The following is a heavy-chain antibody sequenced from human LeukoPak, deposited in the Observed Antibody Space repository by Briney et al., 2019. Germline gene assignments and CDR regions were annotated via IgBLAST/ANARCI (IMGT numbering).Heavy chain of an antibody. V-gene: IGHV4-61*02. J-gene: IGHJ3*02. CDR3: ARDGVYGSGSYYNEDAFDI. Sequence: PSQTLSLTCTVSGDSISSGSYYWSWIRQPAGKGLEWIGRIYTSGSTKYNPSLKSRVTISLDTSKNQFSLKLSSVTAADTAVYYCARDGVYGSGSYYNEDAFDIWGQGTMVTVSS. D-gene: IGHD3-10*01. CDR1: GDSISSGSYY. CDR2: IYTSGST.